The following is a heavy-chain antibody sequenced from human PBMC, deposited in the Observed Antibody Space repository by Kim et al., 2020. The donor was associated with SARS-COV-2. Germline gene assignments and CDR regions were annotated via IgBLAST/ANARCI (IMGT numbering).Heavy chain of an antibody. Sequence: YYADSVKGRFTISRDNSKNTVYLQMNSLRAEDTSVYYCAKLTARDTPFDYWGQGTLVTVSS. CDR3: AKLTARDTPFDY. V-gene: IGHV3-23*01. J-gene: IGHJ4*02. D-gene: IGHD3-10*01.